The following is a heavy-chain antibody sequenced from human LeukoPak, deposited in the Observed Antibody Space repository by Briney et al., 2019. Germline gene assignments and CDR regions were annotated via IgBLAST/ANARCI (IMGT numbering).Heavy chain of an antibody. CDR1: GGSISSYY. D-gene: IGHD6-13*01. CDR3: ARSNVVAAAAGLTWP. J-gene: IGHJ5*02. Sequence: SETLSLTCTVSGGSISSYYWSWIRQPPGKGLEWIGYIYYSGSTNYNPSLKSRVTISVDTSKNQFSLKLSSVTAADTAVYYCARSNVVAAAAGLTWPWGQGTLVTVSS. V-gene: IGHV4-59*08. CDR2: IYYSGST.